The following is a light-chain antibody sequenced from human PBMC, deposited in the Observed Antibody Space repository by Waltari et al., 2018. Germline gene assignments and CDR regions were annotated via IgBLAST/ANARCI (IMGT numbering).Light chain of an antibody. CDR2: EVT. Sequence: QSGLTQPASVSGSPGQSITTSCTGPCSDVGNYDLVSWYQQYPGKAPKLMVYEVTRPSPGVSDRFSGSKSGNTASLTIYGLQSEDEADYYCCSYAGLGIYVFGTGTKVTVL. J-gene: IGLJ1*01. CDR1: CSDVGNYDL. V-gene: IGLV2-23*02. CDR3: CSYAGLGIYV.